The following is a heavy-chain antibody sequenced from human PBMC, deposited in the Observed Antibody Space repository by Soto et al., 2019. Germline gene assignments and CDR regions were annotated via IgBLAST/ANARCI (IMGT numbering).Heavy chain of an antibody. Sequence: QVQLQESGPGLVKPSQTLSLTCIVSGDSISRGGYFWTWIRQHPGKGLEWIGYIYDSGSAFYNPSLKSRDTMSVDTSKNQFSLNLRSVTAADTAVFYCARGRLRPNHYMDVWGKGTAVAVSS. D-gene: IGHD4-17*01. V-gene: IGHV4-31*03. J-gene: IGHJ6*03. CDR1: GDSISRGGYF. CDR2: IYDSGSA. CDR3: ARGRLRPNHYMDV.